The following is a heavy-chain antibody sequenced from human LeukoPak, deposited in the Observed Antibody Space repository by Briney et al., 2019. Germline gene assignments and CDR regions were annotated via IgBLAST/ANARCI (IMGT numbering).Heavy chain of an antibody. CDR1: GYILTNYG. CDR3: ARGRLGVSGYKDYLDY. D-gene: IGHD5-12*01. Sequence: ASVKVSCSSSGYILTNYGIYWVRQAPGQGLEWMGWINTYNGETDYAQNFQGRVTMTTDTSTSTAYMDLRSLTSDDTAAYYCARGRLGVSGYKDYLDYWGQGTLVTVSS. J-gene: IGHJ4*02. V-gene: IGHV1-18*01. CDR2: INTYNGET.